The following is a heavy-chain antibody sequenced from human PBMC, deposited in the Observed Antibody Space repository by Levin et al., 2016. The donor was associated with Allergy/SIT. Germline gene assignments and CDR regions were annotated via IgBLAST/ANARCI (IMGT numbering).Heavy chain of an antibody. J-gene: IGHJ6*02. Sequence: SETLSLTCAVYGGSFSGYYWSWIRQPPGKGLEWIGEINHSGSTNYNPSLKSRVTISVDTSKNQFSLKLSSVTAADTAVYYCARCWRSYGDCRLRSPLSHSRAPCYYYGMDVWGQGTTVTVSS. D-gene: IGHD4-17*01. V-gene: IGHV4-34*01. CDR1: GGSFSGYY. CDR2: INHSGST. CDR3: ARCWRSYGDCRLRSPLSHSRAPCYYYGMDV.